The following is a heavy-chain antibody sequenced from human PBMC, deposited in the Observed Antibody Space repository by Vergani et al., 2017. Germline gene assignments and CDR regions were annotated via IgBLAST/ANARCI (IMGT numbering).Heavy chain of an antibody. CDR3: VKDIAASGNYWYFDL. CDR1: GITFWKFG. J-gene: IGHJ2*01. Sequence: EVLLVESGGGLVQPGGSLRLSCEPSGITFWKFGMHWVRQGPGKGLEWVSGISWNSGAVDYADSVRGRFTISRDNAKNSLFLQMNSLRAEDTALYYCVKDIAASGNYWYFDLWGRGTLVTVSS. CDR2: ISWNSGAV. D-gene: IGHD6-13*01. V-gene: IGHV3-9*01.